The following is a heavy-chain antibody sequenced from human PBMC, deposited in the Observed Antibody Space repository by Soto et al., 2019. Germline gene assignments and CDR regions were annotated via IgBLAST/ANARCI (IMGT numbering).Heavy chain of an antibody. CDR3: ASHYDSSGYYSRGLDY. CDR1: GGTFSSYA. CDR2: IIPIFGTA. J-gene: IGHJ4*02. D-gene: IGHD3-22*01. Sequence: QVQLVQSGAEVKKPGSSVKVSCKASGGTFSSYAISWVRQAPGQGLEWMGGIIPIFGTADYAQKFQGRVTSTADESTSTGNMELSSLRSEDTAVYYCASHYDSSGYYSRGLDYWGQGTLVTVSS. V-gene: IGHV1-69*12.